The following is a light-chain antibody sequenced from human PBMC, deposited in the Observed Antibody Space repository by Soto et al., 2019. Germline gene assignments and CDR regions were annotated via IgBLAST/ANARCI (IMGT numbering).Light chain of an antibody. CDR2: GAS. V-gene: IGKV3-15*01. CDR3: QQRSSWPIT. CDR1: QSVSGN. J-gene: IGKJ5*01. Sequence: EVVMTQSPATLSVSPGERVTLSCTASQSVSGNLAWYQQKPGQAPRLLIHGASTRATDIPARFSGSGSGTEFTLTITSLQSEDFAVYYCQQRSSWPITFGQGTRLEIK.